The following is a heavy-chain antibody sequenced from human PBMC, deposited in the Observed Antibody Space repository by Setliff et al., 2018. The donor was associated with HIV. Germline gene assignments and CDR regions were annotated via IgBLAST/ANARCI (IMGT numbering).Heavy chain of an antibody. D-gene: IGHD5-18*01. Sequence: PSETLSLTCGVYGGSLSDYYWNWIRQPPGKGLEWIAEINHSGSTNYNPFLKSRAAISVDTSQNQLSLKLSSVTAADTAMYYCARYDGYKVSFDNWGPGTLVTVSS. CDR3: ARYDGYKVSFDN. J-gene: IGHJ4*02. CDR2: INHSGST. V-gene: IGHV4-34*01. CDR1: GGSLSDYY.